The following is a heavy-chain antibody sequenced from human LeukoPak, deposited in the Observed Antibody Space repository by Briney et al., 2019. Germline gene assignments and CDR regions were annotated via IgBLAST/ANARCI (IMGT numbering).Heavy chain of an antibody. CDR3: AGTRIAAAGAGAQYIN. CDR2: IYYSGST. Sequence: SETLSLTCTVSGGSISSHYWSWIRQPPGKGLEWIGYIYYSGSTNYNPSLKSRVTISVDTSKNQFSLKLSSVTAADTAVYYCAGTRIAAAGAGAQYINWGQGTLVTVSS. CDR1: GGSISSHY. D-gene: IGHD6-13*01. V-gene: IGHV4-59*11. J-gene: IGHJ4*02.